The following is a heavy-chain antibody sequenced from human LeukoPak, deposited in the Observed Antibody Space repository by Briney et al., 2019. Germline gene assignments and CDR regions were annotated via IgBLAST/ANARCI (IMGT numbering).Heavy chain of an antibody. D-gene: IGHD1-26*01. CDR1: GFTFSSYG. Sequence: GGSLRLSCAASGFTFSSYGMSWVRQAPAKGLEWVSSISGSGGNTYYADSVKGRFTISRDNSKNLLFLHMNSLRAEDTAVYYCAKALGGYHFDYWGQGTLVTVSS. CDR3: AKALGGYHFDY. CDR2: ISGSGGNT. V-gene: IGHV3-23*01. J-gene: IGHJ4*02.